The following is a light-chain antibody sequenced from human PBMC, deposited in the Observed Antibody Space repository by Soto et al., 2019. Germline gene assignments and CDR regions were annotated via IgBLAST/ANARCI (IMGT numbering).Light chain of an antibody. CDR3: QQYSSYPET. J-gene: IGKJ1*01. Sequence: DIQMTQFPSTLSASVGDRVTITCRASQSIRSWLAWYQQKPGKAPNLLIYEASRLESAVPSRFSGSASGTEFTLTINSLQPDDFATYYCQQYSSYPETFGQGTKVEIK. V-gene: IGKV1-5*03. CDR2: EAS. CDR1: QSIRSW.